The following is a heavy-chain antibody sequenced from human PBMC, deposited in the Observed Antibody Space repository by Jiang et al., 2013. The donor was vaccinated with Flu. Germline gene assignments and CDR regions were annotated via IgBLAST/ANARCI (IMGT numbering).Heavy chain of an antibody. CDR2: IYSDGAT. D-gene: IGHD3-16*01. CDR3: ARALTWGKYGSNLYYLDS. CDR1: GFTVSGDY. V-gene: IGHV3-53*01. Sequence: VQLVESGGGLIQPGGSLRLSCAASGFTVSGDYMSWVRQAPGRGLEWVSLIYSDGATYYGDSVEGRFTISRDNSKNTLSLQMNSLTGDDTAVYYCARALTWGKYGSNLYYLDSWGQGTLVTVSA. J-gene: IGHJ4*02.